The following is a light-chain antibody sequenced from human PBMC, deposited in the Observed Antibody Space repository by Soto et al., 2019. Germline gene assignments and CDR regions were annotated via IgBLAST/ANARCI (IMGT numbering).Light chain of an antibody. Sequence: EIVLTQSPATLSLSPGERATLSCRASQSVSSYLAWYQQKPGQAPRLLIYDASNRATDIPARFSRSGSGTDFTLTLSSLDPEDFAVYYCQQRSNWVFTFGPGTKVDIK. CDR2: DAS. CDR3: QQRSNWVFT. CDR1: QSVSSY. J-gene: IGKJ3*01. V-gene: IGKV3-11*01.